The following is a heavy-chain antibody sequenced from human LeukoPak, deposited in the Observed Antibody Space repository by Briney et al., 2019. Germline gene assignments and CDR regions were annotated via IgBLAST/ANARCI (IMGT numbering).Heavy chain of an antibody. CDR2: ISGGGGGT. CDR3: ARDDAYCTNGVCYPFDY. J-gene: IGHJ4*02. V-gene: IGHV3-23*01. CDR1: GFTFSNYA. Sequence: GGSLRLSCAASGFTFSNYAMSWVRQTPGKGLEWVSAISGGGGGTYYADSMKGRFTISRDNSKNTLYLQMDSLRVDDTAVYYCARDDAYCTNGVCYPFDYWGQGTLVTVSS. D-gene: IGHD2-8*01.